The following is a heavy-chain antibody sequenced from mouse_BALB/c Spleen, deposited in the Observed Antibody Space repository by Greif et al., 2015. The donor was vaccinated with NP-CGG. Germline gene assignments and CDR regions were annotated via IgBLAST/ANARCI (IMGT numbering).Heavy chain of an antibody. CDR1: GFTFSSFG. CDR3: ARKFLDWYFDV. CDR2: ISSGSSTI. D-gene: IGHD2-10*02. J-gene: IGHJ1*01. V-gene: IGHV5-17*02. Sequence: EVQLVESGGGLVQPGGSRKLSCAASGFTFSSFGMHWVRQAPEKGLEWVAYISSGSSTIYYADTVKGRFTISRDNPKNTLFLQMTSLRSEDTAMYYCARKFLDWYFDVWGAGTTVTVSS.